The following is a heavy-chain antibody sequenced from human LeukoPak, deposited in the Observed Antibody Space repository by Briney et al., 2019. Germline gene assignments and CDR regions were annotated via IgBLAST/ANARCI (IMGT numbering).Heavy chain of an antibody. CDR1: GGSISSYY. J-gene: IGHJ4*02. CDR2: IYYSGST. CDR3: ASNPCSGGSCYVVD. Sequence: SETLSFTCTVSGGSISSYYWSWIRQPPGKGLEWIGYIYYSGSTNYNPSLKSRVTMSVDTSKNQFSLKLSSVTAADTAVYYCASNPCSGGSCYVVDWGQGTLVTVSS. D-gene: IGHD2-15*01. V-gene: IGHV4-59*12.